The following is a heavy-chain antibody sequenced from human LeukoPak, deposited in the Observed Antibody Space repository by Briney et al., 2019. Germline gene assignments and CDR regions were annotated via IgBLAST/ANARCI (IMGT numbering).Heavy chain of an antibody. J-gene: IGHJ4*02. CDR1: GFTFSSYA. CDR3: AKVLRGLAYYGDYRD. V-gene: IGHV3-23*01. Sequence: GGSLRLSCAASGFTFSSYAMSWVRQAPGKGLEWVSVISDTGRSTYYADSVKGRFTISRSNSKNTLYLQMNSLRDEDTAVYYCAKVLRGLAYYGDYRDWGQGTLVTVSS. CDR2: ISDTGRST. D-gene: IGHD4-17*01.